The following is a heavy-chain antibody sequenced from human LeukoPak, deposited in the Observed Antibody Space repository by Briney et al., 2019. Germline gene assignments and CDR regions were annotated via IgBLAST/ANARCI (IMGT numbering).Heavy chain of an antibody. J-gene: IGHJ4*02. CDR1: GGSISSSSYY. CDR2: INHSGST. D-gene: IGHD3-10*01. Sequence: SETLSLTCTVSGGSISSSSYYWGWIRQPPGKGLEWIGEINHSGSTNYNPSLKSRVTISVDTSKNQFSLKLSSVTAADTAVYYCARLTRVLLWFGELLSNFDYWGQGTLVTVSS. V-gene: IGHV4-39*07. CDR3: ARLTRVLLWFGELLSNFDY.